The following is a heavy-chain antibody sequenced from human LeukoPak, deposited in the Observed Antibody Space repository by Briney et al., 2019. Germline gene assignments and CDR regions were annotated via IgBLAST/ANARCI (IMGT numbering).Heavy chain of an antibody. Sequence: PSETLSLTCTVSGGSISSGSYYWSWIRQPAGKGLERIGRIYTSGSTNYNPSLKSRVTISVDTSKNQFSLKLSSVTAADTAVYYCARGVVDIVATFYYYMDVWGKGTTVTISS. D-gene: IGHD5-12*01. CDR2: IYTSGST. CDR1: GGSISSGSYY. V-gene: IGHV4-61*02. J-gene: IGHJ6*03. CDR3: ARGVVDIVATFYYYMDV.